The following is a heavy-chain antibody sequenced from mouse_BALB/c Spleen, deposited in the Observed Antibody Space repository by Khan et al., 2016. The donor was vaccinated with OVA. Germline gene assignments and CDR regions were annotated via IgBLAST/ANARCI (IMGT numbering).Heavy chain of an antibody. J-gene: IGHJ2*01. V-gene: IGHV1-20*02. CDR2: INPHFGET. D-gene: IGHD1-1*01. CDR3: ARIYGSDFDY. CDR1: GYSFTGYF. Sequence: EVQLVESGPELVKPGASVKISCKASGYSFTGYFMHWVMQSHGKSLEWIGRINPHFGETFYNQKFVGKATLTVDESSSTANMELRSLASEDSAVYYCARIYGSDFDYWGQGTTLPVSS.